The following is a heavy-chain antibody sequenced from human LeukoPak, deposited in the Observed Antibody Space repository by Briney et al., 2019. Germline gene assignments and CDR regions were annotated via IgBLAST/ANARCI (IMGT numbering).Heavy chain of an antibody. J-gene: IGHJ2*01. D-gene: IGHD3-9*01. CDR2: INHSGST. CDR1: GGSISSSSYY. V-gene: IGHV4-39*07. Sequence: SETLSLTCTVSGGSISSSSYYWGWIRQPPGKGLEWIGEINHSGSTNYNPSLKSRVTISVDTSKNQFSLKLSSVTTADTAVYYCARAPRYYDILTGYRTWYFDLWGRGTLVTVSS. CDR3: ARAPRYYDILTGYRTWYFDL.